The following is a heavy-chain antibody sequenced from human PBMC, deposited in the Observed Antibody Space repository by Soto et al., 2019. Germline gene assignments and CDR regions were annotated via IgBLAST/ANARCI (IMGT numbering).Heavy chain of an antibody. CDR3: ARGYYDFPDLNDNWFDP. CDR2: IYYSGST. CDR1: GGSISSYY. Sequence: SETLSLTCTVSGGSISSYYWSWIRQPPGKGLEWIGYIYYSGSTNYNPSLKSRVTMSVDTSKNQFSLKLSSVTAADTAVYYCARGYYDFPDLNDNWFDPWGQGTLVTVSS. J-gene: IGHJ5*02. D-gene: IGHD3-3*01. V-gene: IGHV4-59*08.